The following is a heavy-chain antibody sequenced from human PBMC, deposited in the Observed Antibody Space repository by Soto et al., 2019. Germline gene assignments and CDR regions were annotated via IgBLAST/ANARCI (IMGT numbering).Heavy chain of an antibody. D-gene: IGHD3-10*01. CDR3: ARLYGSGSWSGWFDP. CDR1: GYTFTSYG. CDR2: ISAYNGNT. Sequence: RASVKVSCKASGYTFTSYGISWVRQAPGQGLEWMGWISAYNGNTNYAQKLQGRVTMTTDTSTSTAYMELRSLRSDDTAVYYCARLYGSGSWSGWFDPWGQGTLVTVSS. V-gene: IGHV1-18*04. J-gene: IGHJ5*02.